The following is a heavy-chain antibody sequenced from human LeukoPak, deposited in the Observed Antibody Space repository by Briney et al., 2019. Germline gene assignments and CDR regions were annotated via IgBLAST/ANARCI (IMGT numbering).Heavy chain of an antibody. CDR2: ISSGGDSI. Sequence: GGSLRLSCAASGFTFSNYAMSWVRQAPGKGLEWVSAISSGGDSIYYADSVKGRFTISRDNSKNTLYLQMNSLRAEDTAVYYCAKGALYGSGSSYNGMDVWGQGITVTVSS. V-gene: IGHV3-23*01. D-gene: IGHD3-10*01. CDR1: GFTFSNYA. CDR3: AKGALYGSGSSYNGMDV. J-gene: IGHJ6*02.